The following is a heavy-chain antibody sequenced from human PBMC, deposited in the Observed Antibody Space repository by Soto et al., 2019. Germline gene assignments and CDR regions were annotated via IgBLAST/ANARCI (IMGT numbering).Heavy chain of an antibody. D-gene: IGHD2-15*01. CDR3: ARYCSGGSCGDYYYVMDV. V-gene: IGHV1-69*13. CDR2: IIPIFGTA. CDR1: GGTFSSYA. J-gene: IGHJ6*02. Sequence: SVKVSCKASGGTFSSYAISWVRQAPGQGLEWMGGIIPIFGTANYAQKFRGRVTMTADEYTSTAYMELSSLRSEDTAVYYCARYCSGGSCGDYYYVMDVWGQGTRVTVSS.